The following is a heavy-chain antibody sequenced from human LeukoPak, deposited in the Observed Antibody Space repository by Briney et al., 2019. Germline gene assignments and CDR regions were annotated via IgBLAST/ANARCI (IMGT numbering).Heavy chain of an antibody. Sequence: SETLSLTCTVSGGSIRSYYWTWIRQPPGRGLEWIGSIFYSGSTFYNPSIKSRVTISVDTSKNQFSLKLRSVTAADMAVYYCASAPRRGSIGGLDCWGQGTLVTVSS. CDR1: GGSIRSYY. CDR2: IFYSGST. D-gene: IGHD3-10*01. J-gene: IGHJ4*02. V-gene: IGHV4-59*05. CDR3: ASAPRRGSIGGLDC.